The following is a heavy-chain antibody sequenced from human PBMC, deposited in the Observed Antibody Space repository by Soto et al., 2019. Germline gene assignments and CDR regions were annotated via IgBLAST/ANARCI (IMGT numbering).Heavy chain of an antibody. CDR3: ANSGLIPASACGDYLGY. CDR2: ISYDETNK. Sequence: QGLSCSPSPCTVTRYDMHWVPQSPTEGLEWFSRISYDETNKNCADCGKGRLTISRLNFKYTLYLQMNRLKSDDTAMYYCANSGLIPASACGDYLGYCHLVTLVTTSS. V-gene: IGHV3-30*18. J-gene: IGHJ4*02. D-gene: IGHD2-21*01. CDR1: PCTVTRYD.